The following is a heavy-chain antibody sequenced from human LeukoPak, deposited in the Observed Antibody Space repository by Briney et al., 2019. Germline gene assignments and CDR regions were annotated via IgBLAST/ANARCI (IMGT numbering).Heavy chain of an antibody. CDR3: ARQSLYYGSGSPDY. J-gene: IGHJ4*02. D-gene: IGHD3-10*01. V-gene: IGHV4-39*01. Sequence: SETLSLTCTVSGGSISSGSYYWGWIRQPPGKGLEWIGSIYHSGSTYYNPSLKSRVTISVDTSKNQFSLKLSSVTAADTAVYYCARQSLYYGSGSPDYWGQGTLVTVSS. CDR2: IYHSGST. CDR1: GGSISSGSYY.